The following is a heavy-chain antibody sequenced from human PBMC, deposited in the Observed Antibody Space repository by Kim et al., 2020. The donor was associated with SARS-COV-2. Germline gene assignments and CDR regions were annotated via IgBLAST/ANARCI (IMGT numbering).Heavy chain of an antibody. CDR1: GYTFTSYA. CDR3: ARDFKWLLNGVFYYSGMDV. V-gene: IGHV1-3*01. D-gene: IGHD5-12*01. Sequence: ASVKVSCKASGYTFTSYAMHWVRQAPGQRLEWMGWSNAGNANTKYSQKFQGRVTITRDTSASTAYMELSSLRSEDTAVYYCARDFKWLLNGVFYYSGMDVWGQGTTVTVSS. J-gene: IGHJ6*02. CDR2: SNAGNANT.